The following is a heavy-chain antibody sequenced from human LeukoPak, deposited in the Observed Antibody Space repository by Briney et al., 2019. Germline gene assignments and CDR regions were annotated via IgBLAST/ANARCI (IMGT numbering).Heavy chain of an antibody. Sequence: ASVKVSCKGSVYTFTGYYMHWVRQAPGQGLEWMGWISAYNGNTNYAQKFQGRVTITRNTSISTAYMELSSLRSEDTAVYYCARGRINWGFHYWGQGTLVTVSS. CDR3: ARGRINWGFHY. J-gene: IGHJ4*02. D-gene: IGHD7-27*01. CDR2: ISAYNGNT. CDR1: VYTFTGYY. V-gene: IGHV1-8*03.